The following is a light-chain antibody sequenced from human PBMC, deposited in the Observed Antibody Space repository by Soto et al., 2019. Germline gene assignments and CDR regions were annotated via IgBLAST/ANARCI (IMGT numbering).Light chain of an antibody. Sequence: TQSPATLSVSPGESATLSCRASQSVSSNLAWYQQKPGQGPRLLIYGASSRATGTPDRFSGSGSGTDFTLTINRLEPEDFALYYCQQYGSSPPTFGQGTKVDI. J-gene: IGKJ1*01. CDR2: GAS. CDR1: QSVSSN. CDR3: QQYGSSPPT. V-gene: IGKV3-20*01.